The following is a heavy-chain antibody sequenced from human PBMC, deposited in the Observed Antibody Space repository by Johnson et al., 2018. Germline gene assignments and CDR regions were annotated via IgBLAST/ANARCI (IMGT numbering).Heavy chain of an antibody. J-gene: IGHJ3*02. CDR1: GGTFSNFA. Sequence: QVQLVQSGAEVKKPGSSVKISCKASGGTFSNFAFTWVRRAPGQGLEWMGVIIPVLGTPNYAQTFQDRVTITADESSSTVYMELNSLRFEDTAVYYCARDYGDYVFAFDIRGQGTLVTVSS. D-gene: IGHD4-17*01. V-gene: IGHV1-69*01. CDR2: IIPVLGTP. CDR3: ARDYGDYVFAFDI.